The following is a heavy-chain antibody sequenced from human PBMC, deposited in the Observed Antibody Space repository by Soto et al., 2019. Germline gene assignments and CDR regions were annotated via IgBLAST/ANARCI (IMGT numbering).Heavy chain of an antibody. J-gene: IGHJ4*02. CDR1: GFIFSNVK. Sequence: PGGSLRLSCAASGFIFSNVKMTWVRQVPGKGLEWVARIKSKTDGGATDYAAPVEGRFTISRDDSKNTVYLQMNSLQTEDTAMYYCTTDGASGGTDSYYFDYWGQGALVTVSS. CDR3: TTDGASGGTDSYYFDY. V-gene: IGHV3-15*01. D-gene: IGHD3-10*01. CDR2: IKSKTDGGAT.